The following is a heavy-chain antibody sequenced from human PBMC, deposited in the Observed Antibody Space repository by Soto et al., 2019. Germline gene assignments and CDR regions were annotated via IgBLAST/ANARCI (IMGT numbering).Heavy chain of an antibody. Sequence: GESLKISCAASGFTFSSYDMHWVRQATGKGLEWVSAIGTAGDTYYPGSVKGRFTISRENAKNSLYLQMNSLRAGDTAVYYCARSRMVRGVIIRDDDAFDIWGQGTMVTVSS. D-gene: IGHD3-10*01. CDR3: ARSRMVRGVIIRDDDAFDI. V-gene: IGHV3-13*01. CDR1: GFTFSSYD. CDR2: IGTAGDT. J-gene: IGHJ3*02.